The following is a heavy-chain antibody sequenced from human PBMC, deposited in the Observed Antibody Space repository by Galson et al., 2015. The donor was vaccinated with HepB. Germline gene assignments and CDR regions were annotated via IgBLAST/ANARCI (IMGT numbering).Heavy chain of an antibody. D-gene: IGHD2-21*02. V-gene: IGHV1-69*13. CDR2: IIPIFGTA. CDR3: AKIPTAILTGANGWEGKYYFDY. CDR1: GGTFSSYA. Sequence: SVKVSCKASGGTFSSYAISWVRQAPGQGLEWMGGIIPIFGTANYAQKFQGRVTITADESTSTAYMELSSLRSEDTALYYCAKIPTAILTGANGWEGKYYFDYWGQGALVTVSS. J-gene: IGHJ4*02.